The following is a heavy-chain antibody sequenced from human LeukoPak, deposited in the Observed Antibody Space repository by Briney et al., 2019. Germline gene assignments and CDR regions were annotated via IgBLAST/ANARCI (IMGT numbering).Heavy chain of an antibody. Sequence: PGGSLRLSCAASGFTFSSYGMHWVRQAPGKGLEWVAVISYDGSNKYYADSVKGRFTISRDNSKNTLYLQMNSLRAEDTAVYYCARDFSYYYDSSGYYYARGSGDAFDIWGQGTMVTVSS. CDR3: ARDFSYYYDSSGYYYARGSGDAFDI. D-gene: IGHD3-22*01. CDR1: GFTFSSYG. J-gene: IGHJ3*02. V-gene: IGHV3-30*03. CDR2: ISYDGSNK.